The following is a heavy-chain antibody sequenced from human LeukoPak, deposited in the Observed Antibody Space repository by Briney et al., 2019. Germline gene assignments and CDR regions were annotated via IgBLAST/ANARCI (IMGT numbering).Heavy chain of an antibody. V-gene: IGHV1-8*01. J-gene: IGHJ6*03. CDR1: GYTFTNYD. Sequence: ASVTVSYKGSGYTFTNYDINWVRQAAGQGLEGVGWMNPNRGSTGYAQKFQGRVTMTRNTSISTAYMELSSLRSEDTAVYYCARGERYSSSWYGDYYYYMDVWGKGTTVTISS. D-gene: IGHD6-13*01. CDR2: MNPNRGST. CDR3: ARGERYSSSWYGDYYYYMDV.